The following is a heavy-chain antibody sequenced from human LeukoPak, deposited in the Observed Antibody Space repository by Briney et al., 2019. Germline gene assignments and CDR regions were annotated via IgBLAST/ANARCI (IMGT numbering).Heavy chain of an antibody. Sequence: GGSLRLSCAASGFTFSSYGMHWVRQAPGKGLEWVAVIWYDGSNKYYADSVKGRFTISRDNSKNTLYLQMNSLRAEDTAVYYCATGSGRSPISYFDYWGQGTLVTVSS. CDR1: GFTFSSYG. D-gene: IGHD1-26*01. CDR2: IWYDGSNK. CDR3: ATGSGRSPISYFDY. J-gene: IGHJ4*02. V-gene: IGHV3-33*01.